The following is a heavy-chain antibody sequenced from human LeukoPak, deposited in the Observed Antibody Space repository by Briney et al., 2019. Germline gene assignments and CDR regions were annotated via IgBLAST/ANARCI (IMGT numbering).Heavy chain of an antibody. CDR3: ARLGGYSYGYSGAFDI. D-gene: IGHD5-18*01. CDR2: IYDSGST. J-gene: IGHJ3*02. V-gene: IGHV4-39*02. CDR1: GGAISSSSYY. Sequence: SETLSLTCTVSGGAISSSSYYWGWHRQPPGKGLEWIGNIYDSGSTYYNPYLKSPVSISVDTSQKHFSLRLSSVTAADTAVYYCARLGGYSYGYSGAFDIWGQGTRVTVSS.